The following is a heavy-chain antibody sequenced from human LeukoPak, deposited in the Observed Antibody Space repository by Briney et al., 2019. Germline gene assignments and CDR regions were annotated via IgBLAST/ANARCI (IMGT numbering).Heavy chain of an antibody. J-gene: IGHJ4*02. CDR2: INQDGSEK. D-gene: IGHD4-23*01. CDR3: ARDYDCGGKNPYY. Sequence: GGSLRLSCAASGFPFSSYCMTWVRQAPGKGLEWVANINQDGSEKYYADSVQGRFTISRDNAKDSLYLQMNSLRAEDTAVYYCARDYDCGGKNPYYWGQGTLVTVSP. CDR1: GFPFSSYC. V-gene: IGHV3-7*01.